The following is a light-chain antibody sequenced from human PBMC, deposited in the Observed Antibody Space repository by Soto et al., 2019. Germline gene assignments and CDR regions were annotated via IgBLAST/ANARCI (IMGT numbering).Light chain of an antibody. CDR1: QSISNW. CDR3: HQSKSQPPT. V-gene: IGKV1-5*01. CDR2: DAS. Sequence: QSPSPQAQTFGYRVTITCRASQSISNWLAWYQQKPGKSPKLLIYDASSLESGVPSRFSGSGSGTEFTLTINSLQPEDFARYYCHQSKSQPPTFGQGT. J-gene: IGKJ1*01.